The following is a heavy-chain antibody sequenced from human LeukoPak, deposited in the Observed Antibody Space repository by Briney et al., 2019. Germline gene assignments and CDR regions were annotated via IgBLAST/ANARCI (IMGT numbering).Heavy chain of an antibody. D-gene: IGHD3-3*01. J-gene: IGHJ4*02. CDR2: ISYDGSNK. CDR3: AKDAPHYDFWSGYFDY. V-gene: IGHV3-30*18. Sequence: GGSLRLSCAASGFTFSYYGMHWVRQAPGRGLEWVAVISYDGSNKYYADSVKGRFTISRDNSKNTLYLQMNSLRAEDTAVYYCAKDAPHYDFWSGYFDYWGQGTLVTVSS. CDR1: GFTFSYYG.